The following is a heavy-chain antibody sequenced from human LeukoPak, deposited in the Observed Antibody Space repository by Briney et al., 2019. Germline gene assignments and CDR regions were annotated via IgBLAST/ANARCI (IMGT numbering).Heavy chain of an antibody. J-gene: IGHJ4*02. D-gene: IGHD6-19*01. V-gene: IGHV3-30*03. CDR3: ARDSGMIAVASFLDY. Sequence: GGSLRLSCAASGFTFSSYAMHWVRQAPGKGLEWVAIISYDGSNKYFADSVKGRFTISRDNAKNSLYLQMNSLRAEDTAVYYCARDSGMIAVASFLDYWGQGTLVTVSS. CDR1: GFTFSSYA. CDR2: ISYDGSNK.